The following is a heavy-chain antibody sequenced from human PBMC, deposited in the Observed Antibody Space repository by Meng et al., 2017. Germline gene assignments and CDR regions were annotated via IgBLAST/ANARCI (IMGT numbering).Heavy chain of an antibody. J-gene: IGHJ4*02. Sequence: GRLVQSGAEVKKPGSSVKVSGTASGGTFSSYAISWVRQAPGQGLEWMGGIIPIFGTANYAQKFQGRVTITADESTSTAYMELSSLRSEDTAVYYCAREGPCGGDCSGFDYWGQGTLVTVSS. V-gene: IGHV1-69*01. CDR3: AREGPCGGDCSGFDY. CDR2: IIPIFGTA. CDR1: GGTFSSYA. D-gene: IGHD2-21*02.